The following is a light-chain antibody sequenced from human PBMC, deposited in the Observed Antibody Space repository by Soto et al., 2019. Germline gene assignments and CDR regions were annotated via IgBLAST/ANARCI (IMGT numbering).Light chain of an antibody. Sequence: EIVFAQSPGTLSLSPLERSTLSCGSSQSVSSSYLAWYQQKPGQAPRLLIYAASSRATGIPDRFSGGGSGTDFTLTISRLEPEDFAVYYCQQCGSSPWTFGQGTKVDI. CDR3: QQCGSSPWT. CDR1: QSVSSSY. J-gene: IGKJ1*01. CDR2: AAS. V-gene: IGKV3-20*01.